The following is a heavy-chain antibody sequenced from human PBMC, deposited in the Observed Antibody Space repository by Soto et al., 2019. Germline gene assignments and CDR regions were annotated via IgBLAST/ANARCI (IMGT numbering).Heavy chain of an antibody. V-gene: IGHV3-23*01. CDR2: ISGSGGST. D-gene: IGHD1-26*01. Sequence: GGSRRLSWAASGFTFSSYALSWVRQAPGKGLEWVSVISGSGGSTYYADSVKGRFTISRDNSKNTLYLQMSSLRADDTALYYCAKDISGNYYDFDYWGQGTLVTVSS. CDR3: AKDISGNYYDFDY. J-gene: IGHJ4*02. CDR1: GFTFSSYA.